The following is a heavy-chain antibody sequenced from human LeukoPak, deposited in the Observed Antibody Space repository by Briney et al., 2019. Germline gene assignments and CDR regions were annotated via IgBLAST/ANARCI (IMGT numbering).Heavy chain of an antibody. Sequence: KPGGSLRLSCAASGFTFSDYYMSWIRQAPGKGLEGVSYISSSGSTIYYADSVKGRFTISRDNAKNSLYLQMNSLRAEDTAVYYCARWNYGGNSYYFDYWGQGTLVTVSS. CDR2: ISSSGSTI. D-gene: IGHD4-23*01. CDR1: GFTFSDYY. J-gene: IGHJ4*02. V-gene: IGHV3-11*04. CDR3: ARWNYGGNSYYFDY.